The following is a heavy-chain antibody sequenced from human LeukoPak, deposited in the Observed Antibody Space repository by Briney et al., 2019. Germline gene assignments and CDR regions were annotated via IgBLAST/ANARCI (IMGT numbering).Heavy chain of an antibody. Sequence: PGGSLRLSCAASGFTFSSYNMNWVRQAPGKGLEWVSYISSSGTTIYYVDSVKGRFTISRDNAKNSLYLQMNSLRAEDMAVYYCAKDLWYHGSGSHRGGFDYWGQGTLATVSS. J-gene: IGHJ4*02. V-gene: IGHV3-48*01. CDR3: AKDLWYHGSGSHRGGFDY. CDR1: GFTFSSYN. CDR2: ISSSGTTI. D-gene: IGHD3-10*01.